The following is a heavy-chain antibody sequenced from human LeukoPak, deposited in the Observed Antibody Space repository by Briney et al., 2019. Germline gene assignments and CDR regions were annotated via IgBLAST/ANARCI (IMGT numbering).Heavy chain of an antibody. CDR1: GGSISSYY. J-gene: IGHJ4*02. Sequence: SETLSLTCTVSGGSISSYYWSWIRQPAGKGLEWIGRIYTSGSTNYNPSPKSRVTMSVDTSKNQFSLKLSSVTAADTAVYYCAREQDYSNDLDYWGQGTLVTVSS. CDR2: IYTSGST. V-gene: IGHV4-4*07. CDR3: AREQDYSNDLDY. D-gene: IGHD4-11*01.